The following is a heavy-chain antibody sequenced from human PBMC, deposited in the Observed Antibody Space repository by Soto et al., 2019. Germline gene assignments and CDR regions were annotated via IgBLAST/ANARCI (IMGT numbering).Heavy chain of an antibody. V-gene: IGHV4-61*08. CDR1: GGSISSGDYY. J-gene: IGHJ3*02. Sequence: SETLSLTCTVSGGSISSGDYYWSWIRQPPGKGLEWIAYIHYSGSTKYNPSLKSRVTISVHTSKNQFSLKLSSVTAADTAVYYCARDSSDGFDIWGQGTMVTVSS. CDR2: IHYSGST. CDR3: ARDSSDGFDI.